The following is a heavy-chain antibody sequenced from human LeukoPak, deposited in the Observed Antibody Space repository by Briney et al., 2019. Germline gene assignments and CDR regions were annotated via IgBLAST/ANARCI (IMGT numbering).Heavy chain of an antibody. D-gene: IGHD3-22*01. CDR3: ARGGPYYYDSSGYYKN. CDR1: GFTFSSYW. J-gene: IGHJ4*02. V-gene: IGHV3-74*01. CDR2: INSDGSST. Sequence: GGSLRLSCAASGFTFSSYWMHWVRQAPGKGLVWVSRINSDGSSTSYADSVKGRFTISRDNSKNTLYLQMNSLRAEDTAVYYCARGGPYYYDSSGYYKNWGQGTLVTVSS.